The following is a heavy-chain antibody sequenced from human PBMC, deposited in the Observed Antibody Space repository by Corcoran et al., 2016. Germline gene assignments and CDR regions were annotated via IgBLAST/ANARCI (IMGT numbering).Heavy chain of an antibody. J-gene: IGHJ6*02. V-gene: IGHV3-21*01. Sequence: EVQLVESGGGLVKPGGSLRLSCAASGFTFSSYSMNWVRQAPGKGLEWVSSISSSSSYIYYADSVKGRFTISRDNAKNSLYLQMNSLRAEDTAVYYCARDLRAYCSSTSCSLFFYYGMDVWGQGTTVTVSS. CDR2: ISSSSSYI. CDR3: ARDLRAYCSSTSCSLFFYYGMDV. CDR1: GFTFSSYS. D-gene: IGHD2-2*01.